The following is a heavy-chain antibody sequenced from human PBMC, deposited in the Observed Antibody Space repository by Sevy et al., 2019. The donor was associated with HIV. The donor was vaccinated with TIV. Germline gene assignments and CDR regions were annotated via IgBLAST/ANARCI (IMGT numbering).Heavy chain of an antibody. J-gene: IGHJ6*02. D-gene: IGHD2-15*01. Sequence: GGSLRLSCAASGFTFSTYAMSWVRQAPGKGLQWVSAISGSAGSTDYADFVKGRFTISRDNSKKTLYMQMNSLRAEDTAVYYCAKGDRTFYGLDVWGQGTTVTVSS. CDR3: AKGDRTFYGLDV. V-gene: IGHV3-23*01. CDR1: GFTFSTYA. CDR2: ISGSAGST.